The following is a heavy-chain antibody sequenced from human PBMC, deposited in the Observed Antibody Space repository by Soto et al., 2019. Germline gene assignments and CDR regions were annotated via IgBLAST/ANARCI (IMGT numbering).Heavy chain of an antibody. D-gene: IGHD3-22*01. V-gene: IGHV1-69*12. CDR2: IIPIFGTA. Sequence: QVQLVQYGAEVKKPGSSVKVSCKASGGTFSSYAITWVRQAPGQGLEWMGGIIPIFGTANYAQKFQGRVTITADESTRTAYMELSSLRSEDTAVYYCARDRGPSSGYYPYWFDPWGQGTLVTVSS. J-gene: IGHJ5*02. CDR3: ARDRGPSSGYYPYWFDP. CDR1: GGTFSSYA.